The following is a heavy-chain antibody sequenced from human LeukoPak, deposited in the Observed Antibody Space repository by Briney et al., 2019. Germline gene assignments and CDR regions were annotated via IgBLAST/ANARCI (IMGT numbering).Heavy chain of an antibody. CDR3: AKDPGVSYGDYIVR. CDR1: GFTFSSYA. J-gene: IGHJ4*02. V-gene: IGHV3-23*01. Sequence: GGSLRLSCAASGFTFSSYAMSWVRQAPGKGLEWVSNISGSGRGGSTYYADSVKGRFTISRDNSKNTLYLQMNSLRAEDTAVYYCAKDPGVSYGDYIVRWGQGTLVIVSS. D-gene: IGHD4-17*01. CDR2: ISGSGRGGST.